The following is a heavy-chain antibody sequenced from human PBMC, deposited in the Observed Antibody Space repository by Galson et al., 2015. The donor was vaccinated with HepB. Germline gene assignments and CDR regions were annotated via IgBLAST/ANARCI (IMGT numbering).Heavy chain of an antibody. V-gene: IGHV3-21*01. CDR1: GFTFSSYS. Sequence: SLRLSCAASGFTFSSYSMNWVRQAPGKGLEWVSSISSSSSYIYYADSVKGRFTISRDNAKNSLYLQMNSLRAEDTAVYYCARVPGIAAAGINYYYYMDVWGKGTTVTVSS. CDR2: ISSSSSYI. J-gene: IGHJ6*03. CDR3: ARVPGIAAAGINYYYYMDV. D-gene: IGHD6-13*01.